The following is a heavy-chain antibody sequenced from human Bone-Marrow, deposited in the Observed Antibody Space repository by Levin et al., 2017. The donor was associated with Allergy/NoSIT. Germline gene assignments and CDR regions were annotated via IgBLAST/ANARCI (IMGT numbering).Heavy chain of an antibody. CDR1: GLTVSDNH. J-gene: IGHJ4*02. Sequence: LTGGSLRLSCAASGLTVSDNHMTWVRQAPGKGLEWVSLTYNDGNTDYADSVKGRFTISRDNSKNTLYLQMNSLGAEDTAVYYCARDKEPLVATARFDCWGQGTLVTVSA. D-gene: IGHD5-12*01. V-gene: IGHV3-66*02. CDR3: ARDKEPLVATARFDC. CDR2: TYNDGNT.